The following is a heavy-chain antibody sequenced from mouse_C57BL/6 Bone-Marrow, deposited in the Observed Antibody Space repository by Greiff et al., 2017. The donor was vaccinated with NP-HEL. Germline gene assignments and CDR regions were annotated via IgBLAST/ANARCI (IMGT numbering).Heavy chain of an antibody. J-gene: IGHJ4*01. CDR2: ISDGGSYT. Sequence: EVNVVESGGGLVKPGGSLKLSCAASGFTFSSYAMSWVRQTPEKRLEWVATISDGGSYTYYPDNVKGRFTISRDNAKNNLYLQMSHLKSEDTAMYYCARDGGVITTVVATNYYAMDYWGQGTSVTVSS. D-gene: IGHD1-1*01. V-gene: IGHV5-4*01. CDR3: ARDGGVITTVVATNYYAMDY. CDR1: GFTFSSYA.